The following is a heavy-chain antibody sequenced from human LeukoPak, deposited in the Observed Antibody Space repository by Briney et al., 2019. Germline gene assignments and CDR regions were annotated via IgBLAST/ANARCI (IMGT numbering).Heavy chain of an antibody. CDR3: AVNPDYYDSSGYP. CDR1: GSTFSSYA. D-gene: IGHD3-22*01. Sequence: GGSLRLSCAASGSTFSSYAMSWVRQAPGKGLEWVSAISGSGGSTYYADSVKGRFTISRDNSKNTLYLQMNSLRAEDTAVYYCAVNPDYYDSSGYPWGQGTLVTVSS. CDR2: ISGSGGST. V-gene: IGHV3-23*01. J-gene: IGHJ5*02.